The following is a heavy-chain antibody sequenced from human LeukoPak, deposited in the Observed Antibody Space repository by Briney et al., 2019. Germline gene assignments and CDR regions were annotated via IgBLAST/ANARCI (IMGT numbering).Heavy chain of an antibody. Sequence: GASVKVSCKASGYTFTSYDINWVRQATGQGLEWMGRMNPNSGNTGYAQKFQGRVTMTRNTSISTAYMELSSLRSEDTAVYYCARDGGGDYEQNWFAPWGQGTLVTVSS. V-gene: IGHV1-8*01. D-gene: IGHD2-21*02. CDR1: GYTFTSYD. J-gene: IGHJ5*02. CDR3: ARDGGGDYEQNWFAP. CDR2: MNPNSGNT.